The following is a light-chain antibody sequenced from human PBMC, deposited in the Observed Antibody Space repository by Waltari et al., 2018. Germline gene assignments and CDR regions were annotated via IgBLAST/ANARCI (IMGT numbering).Light chain of an antibody. CDR1: SSDIGSYNY. J-gene: IGLJ2*01. CDR2: GVT. V-gene: IGLV2-8*01. CDR3: SSYAGIKNYVL. Sequence: SALTQPPSASGSPGQSVIISCTGTSSDIGSYNYVSWYQQHPGRAPKLIIHGVTHRPSGVPERFSASKSGNMASLTVSGLQAEDEAKYYCSSYAGIKNYVLFGGGTQLTVL.